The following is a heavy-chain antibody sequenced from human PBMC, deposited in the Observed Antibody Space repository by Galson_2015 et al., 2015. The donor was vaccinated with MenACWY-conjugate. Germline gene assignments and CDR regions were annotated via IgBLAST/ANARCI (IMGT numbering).Heavy chain of an antibody. V-gene: IGHV5-51*01. CDR3: ARHPPGGRGMDV. J-gene: IGHJ6*02. CDR1: GYTFTTYW. D-gene: IGHD1-26*01. CDR2: ISPGDSNT. Sequence: QSGAEVKKPGESLKISCKATGYTFTTYWIGWVRQMPGKGLEWMGLISPGDSNTRYSSSFQGQVTLSADKSITTAYLQWSSLKASDTAMYYCARHPPGGRGMDVWGQGTTVTVSS.